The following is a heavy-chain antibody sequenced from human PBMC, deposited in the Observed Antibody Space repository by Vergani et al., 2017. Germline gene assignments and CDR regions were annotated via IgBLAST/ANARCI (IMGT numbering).Heavy chain of an antibody. CDR2: TRNQANSYTT. V-gene: IGHV3-72*01. D-gene: IGHD3-10*01. J-gene: IGHJ4*02. Sequence: EMQLVESGGGLVQPGGSLRLSCAASGFTFSDHYMDWVRQAPGKGLEWVGRTRNQANSYTTEYAASVKGRFTISRDDSKNSLYLQMNSLKTEDTAMYFCARVMSGAGFDYWGQGTLVTVSS. CDR3: ARVMSGAGFDY. CDR1: GFTFSDHY.